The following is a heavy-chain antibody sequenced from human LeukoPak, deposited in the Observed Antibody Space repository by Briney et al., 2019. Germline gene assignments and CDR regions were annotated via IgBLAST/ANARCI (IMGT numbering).Heavy chain of an antibody. CDR1: GFTFSSYA. D-gene: IGHD4-17*01. CDR3: VKDLKTVTIGRLMDV. Sequence: PGGSLRLSCAASGFTFSSYAMSWVRQAPGKGLEWVSAISGSGDSTYYADSVKGRFTISRDNSKNTLYLQMNSLRAEDTAVYYWVKDLKTVTIGRLMDVWGKGTTVTVSS. J-gene: IGHJ6*03. CDR2: ISGSGDST. V-gene: IGHV3-23*01.